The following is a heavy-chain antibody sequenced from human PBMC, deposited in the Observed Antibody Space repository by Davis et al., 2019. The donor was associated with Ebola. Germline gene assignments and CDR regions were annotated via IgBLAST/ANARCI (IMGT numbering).Heavy chain of an antibody. CDR1: GFTVSGDY. CDR2: IYSGETT. Sequence: PGGSLRLSCVASGFTVSGDYMTWVRQAPGKGLEWVSVIYSGETTYFADSVKGRFTISRHNSNNTLYLQMKSLRSEDTAVYYCARGGTADYYYYYMDVWGKGTTVTVSS. D-gene: IGHD1-1*01. CDR3: ARGGTADYYYYYMDV. V-gene: IGHV3-53*04. J-gene: IGHJ6*03.